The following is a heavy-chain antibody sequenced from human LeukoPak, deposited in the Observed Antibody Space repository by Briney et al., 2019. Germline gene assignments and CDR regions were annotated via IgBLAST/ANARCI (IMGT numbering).Heavy chain of an antibody. Sequence: GESLKISCKGSGYSFTSYWIGWVRQLRGKGLELMGIIYPSDSDTRYCPSFQGQVTISADKSISTAYLQWSSLKASDTAMYYCARTSQDVPAAPPYFDYWGQGTLVTVSS. D-gene: IGHD2-2*01. CDR1: GYSFTSYW. CDR2: IYPSDSDT. V-gene: IGHV5-51*01. CDR3: ARTSQDVPAAPPYFDY. J-gene: IGHJ4*02.